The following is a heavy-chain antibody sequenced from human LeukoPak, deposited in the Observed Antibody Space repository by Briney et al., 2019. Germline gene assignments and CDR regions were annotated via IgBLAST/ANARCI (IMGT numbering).Heavy chain of an antibody. CDR3: ARDKALSPLRYDFWSGYSTPTTNYYGMDV. CDR1: GFTFSSYW. V-gene: IGHV3-7*01. D-gene: IGHD3-3*01. Sequence: PGGSLRLSCAASGFTFSSYWMSWVRQAPGKGLEWVANIKQDGSEKYYVDSVKGRFTISRDNAKNSLYLQMNSLRAEDTAVYYCARDKALSPLRYDFWSGYSTPTTNYYGMDVWGQGTTVTVSS. J-gene: IGHJ6*02. CDR2: IKQDGSEK.